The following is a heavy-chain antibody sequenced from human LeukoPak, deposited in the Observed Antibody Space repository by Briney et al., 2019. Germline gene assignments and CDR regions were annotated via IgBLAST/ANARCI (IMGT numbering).Heavy chain of an antibody. J-gene: IGHJ3*02. CDR3: ARDSNPRTGNAFDI. V-gene: IGHV4-4*07. Sequence: SETLSLTCTVSGGSISSYYWSWIRQPAGKGLEWIGRIYTSGSTNYNPSLKSRVTMSADTSKNQFSLKLSSVTAADTAVYYCARDSNPRTGNAFDIWGQGTMVTVSS. CDR1: GGSISSYY. CDR2: IYTSGST. D-gene: IGHD3-10*01.